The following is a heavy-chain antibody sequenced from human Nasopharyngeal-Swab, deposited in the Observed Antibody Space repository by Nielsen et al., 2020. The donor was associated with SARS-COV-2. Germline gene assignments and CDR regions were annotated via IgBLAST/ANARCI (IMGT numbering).Heavy chain of an antibody. CDR1: GYSFTSYW. J-gene: IGHJ6*02. V-gene: IGHV5-51*01. D-gene: IGHD5-12*01. CDR3: VRPEGVATSFKYYFQYGMDV. CDR2: IYPRDSDT. Sequence: KVSCKGSGYSFTSYWIAWVRQMPGKGLEWMEIIYPRDSDTRYSPSFQGQVTISADKSISTAYLQWSSLKASDTAMYYCVRPEGVATSFKYYFQYGMDVWGQGTMVTVPS.